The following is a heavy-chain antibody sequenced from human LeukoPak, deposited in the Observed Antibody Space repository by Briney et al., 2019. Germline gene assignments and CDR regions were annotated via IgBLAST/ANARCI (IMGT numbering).Heavy chain of an antibody. Sequence: PGGSLRLSCAASGFTFSSYSMNWVRQAPGKGLEWVSSISSSSSYIYYADSVKGRFTISRDNAKNSLYLQMNGLRAEDTAVYYCARAAGRRYFDYWGQGTLVTVSS. CDR2: ISSSSSYI. CDR3: ARAAGRRYFDY. V-gene: IGHV3-21*01. J-gene: IGHJ4*02. CDR1: GFTFSSYS.